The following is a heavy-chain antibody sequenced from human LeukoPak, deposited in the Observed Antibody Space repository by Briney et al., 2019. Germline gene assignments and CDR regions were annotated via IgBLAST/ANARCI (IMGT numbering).Heavy chain of an antibody. CDR2: INPNSGGT. CDR1: GYTSTGYY. Sequence: ASVKVSCKASGYTSTGYYMHWVRQAPGQGLEWMGWINPNSGGTNYAQKFQGRVTMTRDTSISTAYMELSRLRSDDTAVYYCAPTNGYYYYFDYWGQGTLVTVSS. J-gene: IGHJ4*02. V-gene: IGHV1-2*02. CDR3: APTNGYYYYFDY. D-gene: IGHD2-8*01.